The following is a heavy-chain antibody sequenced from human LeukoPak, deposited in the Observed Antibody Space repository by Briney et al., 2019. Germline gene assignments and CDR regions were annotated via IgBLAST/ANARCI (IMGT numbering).Heavy chain of an antibody. CDR2: ISSSSSYI. D-gene: IGHD6-19*01. V-gene: IGHV3-21*01. J-gene: IGHJ4*02. Sequence: GGSLRLSCAASGFTFSSYSMNWVRQAPGKGLEWVSSISSSSSYIYYADSVKGRFTISRDNAKNSLYLQMNSLRAEDTAVYYCARDGFIAVAGTGRGDFDYWGQGTLVTVSP. CDR1: GFTFSSYS. CDR3: ARDGFIAVAGTGRGDFDY.